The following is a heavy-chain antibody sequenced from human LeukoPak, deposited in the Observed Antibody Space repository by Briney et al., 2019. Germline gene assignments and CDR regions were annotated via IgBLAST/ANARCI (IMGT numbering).Heavy chain of an antibody. J-gene: IGHJ5*02. Sequence: SETLSLTCTVSGGSISSGGYYWSWLRQHPGQGLEWIGYIFDSGSAYYNPSLESRLTISVDTSKNQFSLKLSSVTAADTAVYYCARGPLLRFCSGGSCSWFDPWGQGTLVTVSS. CDR3: ARGPLLRFCSGGSCSWFDP. CDR2: IFDSGSA. CDR1: GGSISSGGYY. D-gene: IGHD2-15*01. V-gene: IGHV4-31*03.